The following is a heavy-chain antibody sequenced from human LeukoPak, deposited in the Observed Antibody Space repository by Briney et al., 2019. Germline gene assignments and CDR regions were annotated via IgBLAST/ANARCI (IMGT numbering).Heavy chain of an antibody. CDR3: ARGITGTTVGLDY. CDR2: INHSGST. D-gene: IGHD1-7*01. J-gene: IGHJ4*02. Sequence: SETLSLTCAVYGGSFSGYYWSWIRQPPGKGLEWMGEINHSGSTNYNPSLKSRVTISVDTSKNQFSLKLSSVTAADTAVYYCARGITGTTVGLDYWGQGTLVTVSS. V-gene: IGHV4-34*01. CDR1: GGSFSGYY.